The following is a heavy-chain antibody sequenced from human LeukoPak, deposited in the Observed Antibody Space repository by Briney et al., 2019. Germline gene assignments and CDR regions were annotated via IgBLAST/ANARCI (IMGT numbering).Heavy chain of an antibody. CDR3: ARDPSIVGATRVFDY. V-gene: IGHV3-48*04. CDR1: GFTFSSYS. Sequence: GGSLRLSCAASGFTFSSYSMNWVRQAPGKGLEWVSYISSSSSTIYYADSVKGRFTISRDNAKNSLYLQMNSLRAEDTAVYYCARDPSIVGATRVFDYWGQGTLVTVSS. D-gene: IGHD1-26*01. J-gene: IGHJ4*02. CDR2: ISSSSSTI.